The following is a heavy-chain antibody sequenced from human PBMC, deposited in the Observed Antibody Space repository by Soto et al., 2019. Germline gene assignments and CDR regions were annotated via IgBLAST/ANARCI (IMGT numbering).Heavy chain of an antibody. CDR3: ARGECLSTSCYDYYYGVDV. Sequence: GGSLRLSCAASGITFRSYWMSWVRQAPGKGLERVANIKQDGSEKYYVDSVKGRFTISRDNAKSLLYLQINSLRAEDTAVYYCARGECLSTSCYDYYYGVDVWGQGTTVTVSS. J-gene: IGHJ6*02. CDR2: IKQDGSEK. V-gene: IGHV3-7*04. D-gene: IGHD2-2*01. CDR1: GITFRSYW.